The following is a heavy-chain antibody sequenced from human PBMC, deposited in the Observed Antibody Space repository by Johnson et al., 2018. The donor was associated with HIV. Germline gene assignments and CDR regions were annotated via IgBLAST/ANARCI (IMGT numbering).Heavy chain of an antibody. CDR1: GFTFRSYA. Sequence: QVQLVESGGGVVQPGRSLRLSCAASGFTFRSYAMHWVRQAPGRGLEWVAVISYDGSNRNYADSVKGRFTISRDNSKNTLYLKMNSLRAEDTAVYFCARNRITMVQMTSHDVFDIWGQGTMVTVSS. D-gene: IGHD3-10*01. V-gene: IGHV3-30*04. CDR3: ARNRITMVQMTSHDVFDI. J-gene: IGHJ3*02. CDR2: ISYDGSNR.